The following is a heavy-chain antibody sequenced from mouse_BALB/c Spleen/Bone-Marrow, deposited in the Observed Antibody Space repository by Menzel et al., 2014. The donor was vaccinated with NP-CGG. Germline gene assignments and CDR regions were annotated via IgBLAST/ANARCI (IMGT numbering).Heavy chain of an antibody. Sequence: DVQLVESGGGLVQPGGSRKLSCAASGFTFRSFGMHWVRQAPEKGLEWVAYISSGSSTIFYADTVKGRFTISRDNPKNTLFLQMTSLRSEDTAMYYCARGGNWDDFDYWGQGTTLTVSS. CDR1: GFTFRSFG. D-gene: IGHD4-1*01. J-gene: IGHJ2*01. CDR2: ISSGSSTI. V-gene: IGHV5-17*02. CDR3: ARGGNWDDFDY.